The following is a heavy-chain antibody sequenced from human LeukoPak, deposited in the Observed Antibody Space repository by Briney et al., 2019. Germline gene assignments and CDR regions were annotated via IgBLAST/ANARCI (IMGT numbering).Heavy chain of an antibody. J-gene: IGHJ6*03. CDR3: AKGGELGYCSSTSCYFLSYYYYMDV. V-gene: IGHV3-23*01. CDR2: LSGSAGGT. CDR1: GITLSNYG. Sequence: GGSLRLSCAVSGITLSNYGMIWVRQAPGKGLQWVAGLSGSAGGTHYADSIKGRFTVSRDNAKNTLYLQMNSLRPEDTAVYYCAKGGELGYCSSTSCYFLSYYYYMDVWGKGTTVTVSS. D-gene: IGHD2-2*01.